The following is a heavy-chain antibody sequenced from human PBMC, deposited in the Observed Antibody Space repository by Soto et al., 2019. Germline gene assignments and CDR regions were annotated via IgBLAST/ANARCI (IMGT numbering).Heavy chain of an antibody. D-gene: IGHD3-3*01. CDR1: GFSISSSA. Sequence: EVQLLESGGGLVQPGGSLRLSCTVSGFSISSSAFSWVRQTPGKGLEWVSASSGGGGPTHYADSVKGRFTISRDNSKNTLYLQINSLRAEDTAVYYCEKNDWSVYPLGGFWGRGTLVSVSS. J-gene: IGHJ1*01. CDR2: SSGGGGPT. CDR3: EKNDWSVYPLGGF. V-gene: IGHV3-23*01.